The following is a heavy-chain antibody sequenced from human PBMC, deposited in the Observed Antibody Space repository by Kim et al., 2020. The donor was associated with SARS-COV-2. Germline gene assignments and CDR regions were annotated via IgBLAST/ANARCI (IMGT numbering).Heavy chain of an antibody. J-gene: IGHJ6*02. CDR2: INPNSGGT. Sequence: ASVKVSCKASGYTFTGYYMHWVRQAPGQGLEWMGWINPNSGGTNYAQKAQGWVTMTRDTSISTAYMELSRLRSDDTAVYYCARDSEGGGTAMASRGYYYYGMDVWGQGTTATVSS. D-gene: IGHD5-18*01. V-gene: IGHV1-2*04. CDR3: ARDSEGGGTAMASRGYYYYGMDV. CDR1: GYTFTGYY.